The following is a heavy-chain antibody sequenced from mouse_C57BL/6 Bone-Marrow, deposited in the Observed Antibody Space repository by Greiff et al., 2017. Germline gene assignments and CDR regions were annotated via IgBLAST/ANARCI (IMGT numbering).Heavy chain of an antibody. CDR3: TRDWRVSYSDNSPWLAY. CDR2: ISSGGDYI. CDR1: GFTFSSYA. Sequence: EVHLVESGEGLVKPGGSLKLSCAASGFTFSSYAMSWVRQTPEKRLEWVAYISSGGDYIYYADTVKGRFTISRDNANNTLYLQMDSLKSEDTAMYYCTRDWRVSYSDNSPWLAYWGQGTLVTVSA. V-gene: IGHV5-9-1*02. D-gene: IGHD1-1*01. J-gene: IGHJ3*01.